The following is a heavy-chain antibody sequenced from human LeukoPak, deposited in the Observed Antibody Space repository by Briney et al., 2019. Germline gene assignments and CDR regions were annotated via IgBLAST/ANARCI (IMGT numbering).Heavy chain of an antibody. D-gene: IGHD6-13*01. V-gene: IGHV3-7*01. CDR1: GFTFSNYW. CDR3: ASGRQLGY. Sequence: GGSLRLSCAASGFTFSNYWMSWVRQAPGKGLEWVANIKEDGSERYYVDSVKGRFTISRDNARNSLYLQMNSLRAEDAAVYYCASGRQLGYWGQGTLVTVSS. J-gene: IGHJ4*02. CDR2: IKEDGSER.